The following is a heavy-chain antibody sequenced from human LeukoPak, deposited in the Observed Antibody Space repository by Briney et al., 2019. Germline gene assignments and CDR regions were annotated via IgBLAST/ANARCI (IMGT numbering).Heavy chain of an antibody. D-gene: IGHD1-1*01. CDR1: GFSFSTYA. J-gene: IGHJ4*02. CDR3: AKQTRTTTAPDY. Sequence: GGSLRLSCAASGFSFSTYAMSWVRQAPGKGLEWVSTISGSGDNTYYADSLKGRFTTSRDSSKNTLYLQMNSLRAEDTAVYYCAKQTRTTTAPDYWGQGTLVTVSS. CDR2: ISGSGDNT. V-gene: IGHV3-23*01.